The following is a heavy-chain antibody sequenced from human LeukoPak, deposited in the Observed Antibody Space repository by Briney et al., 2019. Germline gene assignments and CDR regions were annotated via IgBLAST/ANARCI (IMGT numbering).Heavy chain of an antibody. D-gene: IGHD4-11*01. CDR3: AKGGHYSFFDY. CDR2: ISGDGTET. Sequence: GGSLRLSCTASGLIFRNYAMTWVRQAPRKGLEWVSTISGDGTETFYADSVKGRFTISRDNSRNTHYLQMSSLRAEDTGIYYCAKGGHYSFFDYWGQGTLVTVSS. J-gene: IGHJ4*02. CDR1: GLIFRNYA. V-gene: IGHV3-23*01.